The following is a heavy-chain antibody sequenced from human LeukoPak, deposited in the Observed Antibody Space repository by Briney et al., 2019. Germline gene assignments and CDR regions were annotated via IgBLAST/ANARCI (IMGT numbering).Heavy chain of an antibody. CDR2: ISSASSTI. CDR1: GFTFSTHT. J-gene: IGHJ5*02. D-gene: IGHD7-27*01. CDR3: AIGEPNWGFHL. Sequence: QTGGSLRLSCAASGFTFSTHTMNWVRQAPGKGLEWVSSISSASSTIHYADSVKGRFTISRDNAKNSLFLQLNSLRAEDTAVYYCAIGEPNWGFHLLGQGTLVTVSS. V-gene: IGHV3-48*01.